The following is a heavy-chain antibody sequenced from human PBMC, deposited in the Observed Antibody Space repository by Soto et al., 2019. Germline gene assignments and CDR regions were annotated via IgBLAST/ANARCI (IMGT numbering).Heavy chain of an antibody. Sequence: GESLKISCKGSGHSFTSYWIGWVRQMPGKGLEWMGIIYPGDSDTRYSPSFQGQVTISADKSISTAYLQWSSLKASDTAMYYCASRARSSSHYYGMDVWGQGTTVTVSS. V-gene: IGHV5-51*01. CDR3: ASRARSSSHYYGMDV. CDR2: IYPGDSDT. CDR1: GHSFTSYW. J-gene: IGHJ6*02. D-gene: IGHD6-6*01.